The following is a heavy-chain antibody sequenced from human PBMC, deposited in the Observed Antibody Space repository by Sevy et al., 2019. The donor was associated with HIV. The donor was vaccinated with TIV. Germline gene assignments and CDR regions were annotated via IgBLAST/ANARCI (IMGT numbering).Heavy chain of an antibody. CDR2: ISYDGNDK. Sequence: GGSLRLSCAASGFAFSNYYAMYWVRQAPDKGLKWVALISYDGNDKYYADSGKGRFTISRDNFKNTLYLQMNSLTGEDTAVYYCARTRANYVDNYFFYAMDVWGQWTTVTVSS. V-gene: IGHV3-30-3*01. CDR1: GFAFSNYYA. D-gene: IGHD4-17*01. CDR3: ARTRANYVDNYFFYAMDV. J-gene: IGHJ6*02.